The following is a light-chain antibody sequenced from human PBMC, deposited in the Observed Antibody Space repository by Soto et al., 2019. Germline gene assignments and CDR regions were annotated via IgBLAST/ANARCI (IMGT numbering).Light chain of an antibody. CDR3: TSYTSSTTWV. J-gene: IGLJ3*02. Sequence: QSAVTQPASVSGSPGQSITISCTGSSSDVGGYKYVSWYQQHPGKAPKLMIYEVSNRPSGVSNRFSGSKSGNTASLTISGLQAEDETDYYCTSYTSSTTWVFGGGTKVTVL. V-gene: IGLV2-14*01. CDR1: SSDVGGYKY. CDR2: EVS.